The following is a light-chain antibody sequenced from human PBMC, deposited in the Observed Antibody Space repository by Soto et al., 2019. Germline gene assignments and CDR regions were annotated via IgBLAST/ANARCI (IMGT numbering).Light chain of an antibody. CDR1: QSVLYSSNNKNY. J-gene: IGKJ3*01. V-gene: IGKV4-1*01. CDR3: QQYFSTPFT. Sequence: DIVMTQSPDSLAVSLGERATINCKSSQSVLYSSNNKNYLGWYQQKQGQPPKLLIYWASTRESGVPDRFSASGSGTDFSLTISSLQAEDVAVYYCQQYFSTPFTFGPGTTVDIK. CDR2: WAS.